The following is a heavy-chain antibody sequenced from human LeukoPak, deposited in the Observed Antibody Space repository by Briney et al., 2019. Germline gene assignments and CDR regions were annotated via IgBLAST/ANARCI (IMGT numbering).Heavy chain of an antibody. J-gene: IGHJ4*02. CDR1: GFTFSSYA. CDR3: AKDTGSRAVAGTRFDY. CDR2: ISGSGSST. Sequence: PGGSLRLSCAASGFTFSSYAMTWVRQAPGKGLEWVSSISGSGSSTYHADSVKGRFTISRDNSKNTLYLQMNSLRAEDTAVYYCAKDTGSRAVAGTRFDYWGQGTLVTVSS. V-gene: IGHV3-23*01. D-gene: IGHD6-19*01.